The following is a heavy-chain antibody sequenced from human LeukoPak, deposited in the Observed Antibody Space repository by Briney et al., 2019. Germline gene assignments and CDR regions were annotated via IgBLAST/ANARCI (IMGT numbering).Heavy chain of an antibody. CDR2: ISASGGST. J-gene: IGHJ4*02. D-gene: IGHD3-10*01. V-gene: IGHV3-23*01. CDR3: AKDREVRGVMPYYFDY. Sequence: GGSLRLSCAASGFTFSSYAMSWVRQAPGKGLEWVSAISASGGSTYFADSVKGRFTLSRDNSRNTLYLQMNSLRAEDTALYYCAKDREVRGVMPYYFDYWGQGTLVTVSS. CDR1: GFTFSSYA.